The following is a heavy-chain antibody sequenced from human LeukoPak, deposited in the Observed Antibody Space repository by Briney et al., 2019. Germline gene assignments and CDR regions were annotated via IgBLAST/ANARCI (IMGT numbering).Heavy chain of an antibody. V-gene: IGHV1-2*02. J-gene: IGHJ4*02. CDR3: ATDLATTTPGDY. CDR2: INPNNGGT. CDR1: GYTFTAYH. Sequence: ASVKVSCKASGYTFTAYHIHWVRQAPGQGLEWVGWINPNNGGTNYAQKFQGRVTVTRDTSITTAYMELNSLKSDDTAMYYCATDLATTTPGDYWGQGTLVTVSS. D-gene: IGHD4-17*01.